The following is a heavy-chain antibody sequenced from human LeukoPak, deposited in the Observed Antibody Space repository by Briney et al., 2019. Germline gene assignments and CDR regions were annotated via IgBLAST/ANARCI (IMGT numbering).Heavy chain of an antibody. Sequence: GASVKVACKASGYTFTNYDINWVRQATGQGLGWMGWRNPNSGRTGFAQKSQGRLTMTADTSISTAYMELSSLTSDDTAVYYCARGPVSTHGMDVWGQGTTVTVSS. CDR1: GYTFTNYD. CDR3: ARGPVSTHGMDV. V-gene: IGHV1-8*01. CDR2: RNPNSGRT. D-gene: IGHD6-13*01. J-gene: IGHJ6*02.